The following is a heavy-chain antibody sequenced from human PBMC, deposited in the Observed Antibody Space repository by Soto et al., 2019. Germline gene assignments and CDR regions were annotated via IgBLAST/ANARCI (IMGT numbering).Heavy chain of an antibody. J-gene: IGHJ4*02. CDR1: GFTFSSYS. D-gene: IGHD5-18*01. Sequence: EVQLVESGGGLVQPGGSLRLSCAASGFTFSSYSMNWVRQAPGKGLEWVSYISSSSSTIYYADSVKGRFTISRENAKNSLYLQMNSLRAEDTGVYYGARDSGYSYGPLDYWGQGTLVTVSS. CDR2: ISSSSSTI. V-gene: IGHV3-48*01. CDR3: ARDSGYSYGPLDY.